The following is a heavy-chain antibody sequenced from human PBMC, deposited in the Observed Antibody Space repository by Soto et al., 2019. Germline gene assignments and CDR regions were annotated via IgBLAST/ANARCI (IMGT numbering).Heavy chain of an antibody. J-gene: IGHJ2*01. D-gene: IGHD1-26*01. CDR3: ARAWEGRLGDWYFDL. V-gene: IGHV1-69*02. CDR1: GGTFSSYT. Sequence: QVQLVQSGAEVKKPGSSVKVSCKASGGTFSSYTISWVRQAPGQGLEWMGRIIPILGIANYAQKFQGRVTITADQHXXTAYKELSSLRSEDTAVYYCARAWEGRLGDWYFDLWGRGTLVTVSS. CDR2: IIPILGIA.